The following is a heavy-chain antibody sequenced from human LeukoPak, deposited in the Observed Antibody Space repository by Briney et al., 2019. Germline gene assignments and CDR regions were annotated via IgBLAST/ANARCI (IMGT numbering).Heavy chain of an antibody. CDR2: ISGSGGST. J-gene: IGHJ2*01. V-gene: IGHV3-23*01. CDR3: AKPTYDYVWGSYRPADWYFDL. Sequence: GGSLRLSCAASGFTFSSYSMNWVRQAPGKGLEWVSAISGSGGSTYYADSVKGRFTISRDNSKNTLYLQMNSLRAEDTAVYYCAKPTYDYVWGSYRPADWYFDLWGRGTLVTVSS. CDR1: GFTFSSYS. D-gene: IGHD3-16*02.